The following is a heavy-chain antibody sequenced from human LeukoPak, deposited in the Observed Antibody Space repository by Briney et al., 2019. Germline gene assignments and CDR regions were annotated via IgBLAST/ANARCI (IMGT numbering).Heavy chain of an antibody. J-gene: IGHJ4*02. CDR2: IRYDGSNK. D-gene: IGHD3/OR15-3a*01. V-gene: IGHV3-30*02. CDR3: AKDWTAMPDY. CDR1: GFTFSSYG. Sequence: PGRSLRLSCAASGFTFSSYGMHWVRQAPGKGLEWVAFIRYDGSNKYYADSVKGRFTISRGNSKNTLYLQMNSLRAEDTAVYYCAKDWTAMPDYWGQGTLVTVSS.